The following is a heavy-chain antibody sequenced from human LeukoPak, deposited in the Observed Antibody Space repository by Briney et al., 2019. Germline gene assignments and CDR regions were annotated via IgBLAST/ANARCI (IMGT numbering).Heavy chain of an antibody. J-gene: IGHJ4*02. CDR3: AKDRARGVTKKPYFDY. V-gene: IGHV3-23*01. CDR1: GFTFSSYA. CDR2: ISGSGGST. Sequence: GGSLRLSCAASGFTFSSYAMSWVRQAPGKGLEWVSAISGSGGSTYYADSVKGRFTISRDNSKNTLYLQMNSLRAEDTAVYYCAKDRARGVTKKPYFDYWGQGTLVTVSS. D-gene: IGHD3-10*01.